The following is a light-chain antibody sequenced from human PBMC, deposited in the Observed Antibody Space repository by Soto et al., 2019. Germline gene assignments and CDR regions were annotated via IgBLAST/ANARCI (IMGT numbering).Light chain of an antibody. CDR2: GAS. CDR1: QSVSSTY. Sequence: EIVLTQSPGTLSLSPGERATLSCRASQSVSSTYFAWYQQKPGQAPRLLIYGASTRATGIPARFSGSGSGTEFTLTISSLQSEDFAVYYCQQSHNWPLSFGGGTKVEIK. V-gene: IGKV3-15*01. J-gene: IGKJ4*01. CDR3: QQSHNWPLS.